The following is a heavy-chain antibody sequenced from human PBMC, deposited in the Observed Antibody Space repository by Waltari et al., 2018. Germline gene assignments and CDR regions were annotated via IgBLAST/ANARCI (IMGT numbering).Heavy chain of an antibody. CDR2: IWYDGSNK. J-gene: IGHJ1*01. Sequence: QVQLVESGGGVVQPGRSLRLSCAASGFTFSSYGMHWVRQAPGKGRGWVACIWYDGSNKYYADSVKGRFTISRDNSKNTLYLQMNSLRAEDTAVYYCARRSGYYSYFQHWGQGTLVTVSS. CDR3: ARRSGYYSYFQH. D-gene: IGHD3-22*01. V-gene: IGHV3-33*01. CDR1: GFTFSSYG.